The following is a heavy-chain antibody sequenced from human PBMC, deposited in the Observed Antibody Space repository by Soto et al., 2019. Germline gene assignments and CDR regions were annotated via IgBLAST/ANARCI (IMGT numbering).Heavy chain of an antibody. V-gene: IGHV1-46*01. J-gene: IGHJ3*02. CDR1: GYIFSNYY. CDR3: ARRGMSNIGFDT. CDR2: FNPSGDAT. Sequence: QVQLVQSGAEVKKPGTSVKVSCKASGYIFSNYYMHWVRQAPGQGLEWMGVFNPSGDATHYAQSFQGRVSVTRDTSTSTVYMALSTLTSEDTAVYYCARRGMSNIGFDTWGQGTMVTVSS. D-gene: IGHD3-10*01.